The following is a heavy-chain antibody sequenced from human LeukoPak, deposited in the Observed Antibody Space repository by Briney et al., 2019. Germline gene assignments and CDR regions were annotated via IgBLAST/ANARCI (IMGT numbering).Heavy chain of an antibody. D-gene: IGHD3-3*01. CDR3: AHTNTHFGVAPRDWFDP. J-gene: IGHJ5*02. Sequence: ESGPTLVKPTQTLTLTCTFSGFSLTTNGVGVGWIRRPPGKALEWLALIYWDDDVRYSPSLETRLTITKDASKNQVVLTMTNMDPVDTATYYCAHTNTHFGVAPRDWFDPWGQGTLVTVSS. CDR2: IYWDDDV. V-gene: IGHV2-5*02. CDR1: GFSLTTNGVG.